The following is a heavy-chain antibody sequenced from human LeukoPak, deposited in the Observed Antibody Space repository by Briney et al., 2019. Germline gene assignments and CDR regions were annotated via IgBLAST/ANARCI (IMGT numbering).Heavy chain of an antibody. CDR2: IIPILGIA. V-gene: IGHV1-69*04. Sequence: ASVKVPCKASGGTFSSYAISWVRQAPGQGLEWMGRIIPILGIANYAQKFQGRVTITADKSTSTAYMELSSLRSEDTAVYYCARDQEGSSSFYFDYWGQGTLVTVSS. J-gene: IGHJ4*02. D-gene: IGHD6-13*01. CDR3: ARDQEGSSSFYFDY. CDR1: GGTFSSYA.